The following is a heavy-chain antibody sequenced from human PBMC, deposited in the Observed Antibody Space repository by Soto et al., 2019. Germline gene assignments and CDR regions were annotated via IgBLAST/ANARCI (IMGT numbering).Heavy chain of an antibody. CDR1: GGYISSYY. V-gene: IGHV4-4*07. CDR3: ARERGVGGSTGDYDQ. J-gene: IGHJ4*02. D-gene: IGHD5-12*01. CDR2: IFSSGST. Sequence: SETLSLTCSVSGGYISSYYWSWIRQPAGKGLEWIGRIFSSGSTHYNPSLKSRVTMSVDTSKNQITLRLRSVTAADTAVYYCARERGVGGSTGDYDQWGQGTLVTVSS.